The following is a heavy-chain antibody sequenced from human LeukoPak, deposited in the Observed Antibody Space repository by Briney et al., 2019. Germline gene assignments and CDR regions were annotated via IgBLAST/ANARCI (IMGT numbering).Heavy chain of an antibody. CDR2: IYTSGST. D-gene: IGHD6-13*01. Sequence: SETLSLTCTVSGGSISSGSYYWSWIRQPAGKGLEWIGRIYTSGSTNYNPSLKSRVTISVDTSKNQFSLKLSSVTAADTAVYYCARDSHSSTHDAFDIWGQGTMVTVSS. CDR3: ARDSHSSTHDAFDI. J-gene: IGHJ3*02. V-gene: IGHV4-61*02. CDR1: GGSISSGSYY.